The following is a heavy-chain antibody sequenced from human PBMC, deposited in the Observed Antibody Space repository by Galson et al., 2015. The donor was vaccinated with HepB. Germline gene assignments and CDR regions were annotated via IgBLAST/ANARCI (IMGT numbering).Heavy chain of an antibody. Sequence: SLRLSCAASGFTFSSYSMNWVRQAPGKGLEWVSSISSSSSYIYYADSVKGRFTISRDNAKNSLYLQMNSLRAEDTAVYYCARFPQLPRYSGVWGRGTTVTVSS. CDR1: GFTFSSYS. CDR3: ARFPQLPRYSGV. D-gene: IGHD1-26*01. CDR2: ISSSSSYI. J-gene: IGHJ6*02. V-gene: IGHV3-21*01.